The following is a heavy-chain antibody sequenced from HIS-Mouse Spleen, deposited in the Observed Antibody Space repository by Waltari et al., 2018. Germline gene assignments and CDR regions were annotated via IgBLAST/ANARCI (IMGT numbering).Heavy chain of an antibody. CDR1: VGTFSSYA. V-gene: IGHV1-69*04. J-gene: IGHJ3*02. CDR3: ARGLTSPHDAFDI. Sequence: QVQLVQSGAEVKKPGSSVKVSCKASVGTFSSYAISWVRQAPGQGLEWMGRIIPILGIANYAQKFQGRGTITADKSTSTAYMELSSLRSEDTAVYYCARGLTSPHDAFDIWGQGTMVTVSS. CDR2: IIPILGIA. D-gene: IGHD5-12*01.